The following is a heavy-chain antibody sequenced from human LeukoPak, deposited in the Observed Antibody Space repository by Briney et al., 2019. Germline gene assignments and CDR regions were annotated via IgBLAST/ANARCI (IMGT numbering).Heavy chain of an antibody. V-gene: IGHV3-7*02. CDR2: IKEDGSDK. D-gene: IGHD4-23*01. Sequence: GGSLRLSCAASGFSFSSYWMTWVRQAPGKGLEWVANIKEDGSDKYYVDSVKGRFTISRDNAKNSLYLQMNSLRAEDTAVYYCTKSGNAAPLGLNWGQGTLSPSPQ. CDR3: TKSGNAAPLGLN. J-gene: IGHJ4*02. CDR1: GFSFSSYW.